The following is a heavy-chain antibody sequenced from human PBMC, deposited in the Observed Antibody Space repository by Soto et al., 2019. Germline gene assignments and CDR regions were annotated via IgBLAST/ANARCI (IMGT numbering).Heavy chain of an antibody. V-gene: IGHV3-21*01. J-gene: IGHJ4*02. Sequence: EVQLVESGGGLVKPGGSLRLSCAASGFSLINYNMNWVRQAPGKGLEWVSSISSSSSYIHYADSVEGRFTISRDNTKNSLYLQMNSLRAEDTAVYYCARVTGTYYGSGPLDYWGQGTLVTVSS. CDR2: ISSSSSYI. CDR3: ARVTGTYYGSGPLDY. D-gene: IGHD3-10*01. CDR1: GFSLINYN.